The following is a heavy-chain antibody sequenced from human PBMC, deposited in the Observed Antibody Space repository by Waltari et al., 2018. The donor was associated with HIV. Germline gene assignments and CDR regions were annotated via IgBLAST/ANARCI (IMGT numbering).Heavy chain of an antibody. Sequence: EVQLVQSGGDLVQPGGSLKVSCAASGFSFSGSDLQWVRQASGKGLEWIGRIRTKADRFATAYVASVKGRFIMSRDDSESKSYLQMSSLKIEDTAVYYCHRRGKLFRGVVDLDVWGQGTTVIVSS. CDR1: GFSFSGSD. J-gene: IGHJ6*02. CDR3: HRRGKLFRGVVDLDV. D-gene: IGHD3-10*01. CDR2: IRTKADRFAT. V-gene: IGHV3-73*01.